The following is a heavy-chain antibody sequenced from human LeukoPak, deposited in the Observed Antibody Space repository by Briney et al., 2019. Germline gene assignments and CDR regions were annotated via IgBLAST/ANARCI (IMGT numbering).Heavy chain of an antibody. D-gene: IGHD6-19*01. CDR1: GGSISSYY. Sequence: SETLSLTCTVSGGSISSYYWGWIRQPPGKGLEWIGYIYYSGSTNYNPSLKSRVTISVDTSKNQFSLKLSSVTAADTAVYYCARVLAYSSGWYYFDYWGQGTLVTVSS. J-gene: IGHJ4*02. CDR3: ARVLAYSSGWYYFDY. V-gene: IGHV4-59*01. CDR2: IYYSGST.